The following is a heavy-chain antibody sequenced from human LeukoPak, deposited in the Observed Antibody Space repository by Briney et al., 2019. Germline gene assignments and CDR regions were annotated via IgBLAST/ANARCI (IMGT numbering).Heavy chain of an antibody. CDR1: GGSISSSSYY. CDR3: ARHHGYSGGSTDWFDP. CDR2: IYYSGST. J-gene: IGHJ5*02. Sequence: PSETLSLTCTVSGGSISSSSYYWGWIRQPPGKGLEWIGSIYYSGSTYYNPSLKSRVTISVDTSKNQFSLKLSSVTAADTAVYYCARHHGYSGGSTDWFDPWGQGTLVTVSS. D-gene: IGHD6-19*01. V-gene: IGHV4-39*01.